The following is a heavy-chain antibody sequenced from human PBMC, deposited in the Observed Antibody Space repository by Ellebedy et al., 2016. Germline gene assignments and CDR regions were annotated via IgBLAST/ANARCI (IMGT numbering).Heavy chain of an antibody. V-gene: IGHV3-21*04. CDR1: GFTFSSYS. CDR3: ARLYCGGDCYYWYFDL. CDR2: ISSSSSYI. D-gene: IGHD2-21*02. Sequence: GGSLRLSCAASGFTFSSYSMNWVRQAPGKGLEWVSSISSSSSYIYYADSVKGRFTISRDNSKNTLYLQMNSLRAEDTAVYYCARLYCGGDCYYWYFDLWGRGTLVTVSS. J-gene: IGHJ2*01.